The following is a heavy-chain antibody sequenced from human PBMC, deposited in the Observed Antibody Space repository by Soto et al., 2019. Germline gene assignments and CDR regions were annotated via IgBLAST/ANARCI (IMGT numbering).Heavy chain of an antibody. CDR3: AREDRDRETGLVPAAIDGMDV. D-gene: IGHD2-2*01. V-gene: IGHV1-69*08. CDR1: GGTFSRYS. J-gene: IGHJ6*02. Sequence: QVQLVQSGAEVKKPGSSVRVYCKASGGTFSRYSITWVRQAPGHGLEWIGRIIPIFGIPTYAQKFQGRVTFTADGSTSTAYMELSSLSAADTAVYYCAREDRDRETGLVPAAIDGMDVWGQGTTCTVSS. CDR2: IIPIFGIP.